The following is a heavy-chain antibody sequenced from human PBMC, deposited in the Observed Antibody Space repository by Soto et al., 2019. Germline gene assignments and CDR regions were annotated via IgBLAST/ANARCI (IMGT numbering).Heavy chain of an antibody. CDR2: ISPIYDTP. Sequence: QVQLVQSGAEAKKPGSSVKVSCKASGGTFSRSSITWVRQAPGQGLEWMGGISPIYDTPNYSQKFQGRVTITADDSTTTGYMELSSLRSEDTAVYFCARDLRILGYNSVTYAFDIWGQGTMVIVSS. D-gene: IGHD1-1*01. J-gene: IGHJ3*02. CDR3: ARDLRILGYNSVTYAFDI. CDR1: GGTFSRSS. V-gene: IGHV1-69*12.